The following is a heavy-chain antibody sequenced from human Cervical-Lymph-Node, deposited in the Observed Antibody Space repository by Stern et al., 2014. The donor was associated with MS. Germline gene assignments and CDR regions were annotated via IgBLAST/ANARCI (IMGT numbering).Heavy chain of an antibody. D-gene: IGHD1-26*01. CDR1: GYTFTTYY. J-gene: IGHJ4*02. CDR2: INPSGGST. Sequence: VQLVESGAEVEKPGASVKVSCKASGYTFTTYYMHWVRPAPGKGLEWMGMINPSGGSTTYAQKFQGRVTMTRDTSTSTVYMELSSLRSEDTAVYYCARNWRGVGSTAYDYWGQGTLVTVSS. V-gene: IGHV1-46*01. CDR3: ARNWRGVGSTAYDY.